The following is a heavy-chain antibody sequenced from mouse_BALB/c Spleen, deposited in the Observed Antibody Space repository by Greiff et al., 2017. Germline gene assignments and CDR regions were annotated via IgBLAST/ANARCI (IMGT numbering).Heavy chain of an antibody. J-gene: IGHJ2*01. CDR1: GFSLTSYG. CDR2: IWAGGST. CDR3: ASYRYDDEGNYFDY. V-gene: IGHV2-9*02. Sequence: VKLVESGPGLVAPSQSLSITCTVSGFSLTSYGVHWVRQPPGKGLEWLGVIWAGGSTNYNSALMSRLSISKDNSKSQVFLKMNSLQTDDTAMYYCASYRYDDEGNYFDYWGQGTTLTVSS. D-gene: IGHD2-14*01.